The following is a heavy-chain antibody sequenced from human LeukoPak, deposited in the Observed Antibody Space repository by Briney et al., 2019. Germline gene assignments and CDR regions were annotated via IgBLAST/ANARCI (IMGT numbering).Heavy chain of an antibody. D-gene: IGHD3-16*01. V-gene: IGHV5-51*01. CDR1: GFGIITSW. CDR3: AGPLRLGGWGGVDS. J-gene: IGHJ4*02. CDR2: IYPGDSDT. Sequence: AESLKIFCKASGFGIITSWAVCVRHMPAKGREWMVSIYPGDSDTRYSPSFQSLVSIIADSYFTTAYLLQSSLLASDTTIYYCAGPLRLGGWGGVDSWGQGTLVTVSS.